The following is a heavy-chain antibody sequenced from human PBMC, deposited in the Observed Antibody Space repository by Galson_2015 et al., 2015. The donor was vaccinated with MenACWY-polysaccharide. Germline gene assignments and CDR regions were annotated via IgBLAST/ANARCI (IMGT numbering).Heavy chain of an antibody. CDR3: TRACKSTYLVFIVTWNFGD. CDR1: GYTFTTYG. D-gene: IGHD2/OR15-2a*01. Sequence: SVKVSCKASGYTFTTYGINWVRQATGQGLEWMGWMNPNSGNTGYAQKFQGRVTMTRNTSISTAYMELSSLRSEDTDVYYCTRACKSTYLVFIVTWNFGDWGQGTLVTVSS. V-gene: IGHV1-8*01. CDR2: MNPNSGNT. J-gene: IGHJ4*02.